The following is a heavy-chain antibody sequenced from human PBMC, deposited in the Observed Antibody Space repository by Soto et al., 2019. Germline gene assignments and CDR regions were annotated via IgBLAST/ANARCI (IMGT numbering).Heavy chain of an antibody. CDR2: IYYSGST. D-gene: IGHD2-21*01. V-gene: IGHV4-59*12. CDR1: VGSSRGYC. Sequence: LSLTGAVCVGSSRGYCWRWITQPTGKGLEWIGYIYYSGSTNYNPSLKSRVTISVDTSKNQFSLKLSSVTAADTAVYYCARDKIPALFGYWGQGTLVT. J-gene: IGHJ4*02. CDR3: ARDKIPALFGY.